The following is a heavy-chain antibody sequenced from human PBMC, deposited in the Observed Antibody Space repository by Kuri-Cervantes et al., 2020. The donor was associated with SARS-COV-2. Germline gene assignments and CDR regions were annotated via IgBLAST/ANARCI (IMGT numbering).Heavy chain of an antibody. D-gene: IGHD3-10*01. CDR2: IYHSGST. J-gene: IGHJ4*02. V-gene: IGHV4-38-2*02. Sequence: SETLSLTCTVSGYSISSGYYGGWIRQPPGKGLEWIGSIYHSGSTYYNPSLKSRVTISVDTSKNQFSLKLSSVTAADTAVYYCVVARDYYYGSGSYPSFDYWGQGALVTVSS. CDR1: GYSISSGYY. CDR3: VVARDYYYGSGSYPSFDY.